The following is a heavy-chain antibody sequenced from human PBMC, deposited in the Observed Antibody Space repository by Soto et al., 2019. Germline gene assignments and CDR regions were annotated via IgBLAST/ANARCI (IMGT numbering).Heavy chain of an antibody. Sequence: EVQLLESGGGLVQPGGSLRLSCAASGFTFSSYAMSWVRQAPGKGLEWVSAISGSGGSTYYADSVKGRFTISRDNSKNTLYLQMNSLRAEDTAVYYCAKDGFGVYYYDSSGYYEHWGQGTLVNVSS. CDR2: ISGSGGST. J-gene: IGHJ1*01. V-gene: IGHV3-23*01. CDR1: GFTFSSYA. CDR3: AKDGFGVYYYDSSGYYEH. D-gene: IGHD3-22*01.